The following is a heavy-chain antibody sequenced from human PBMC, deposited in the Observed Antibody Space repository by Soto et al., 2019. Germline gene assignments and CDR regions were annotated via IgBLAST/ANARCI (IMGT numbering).Heavy chain of an antibody. CDR3: ARDFGHTGMDV. CDR1: GYTFTSYG. D-gene: IGHD3-10*01. J-gene: IGHJ6*02. CDR2: ISAYNGNT. V-gene: IGHV1-18*01. Sequence: QVQLVQSGAEVKKPGASVKVSCKASGYTFTSYGISWVRQAPGQGLEWMGWISAYNGNTNYAQKLQGRVTMNTDTSTSPAYMALRSLRSADTAVYYCARDFGHTGMDVWGQGTTVTVSS.